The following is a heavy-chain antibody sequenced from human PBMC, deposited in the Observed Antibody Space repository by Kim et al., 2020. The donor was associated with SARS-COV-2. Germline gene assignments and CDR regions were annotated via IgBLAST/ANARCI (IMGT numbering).Heavy chain of an antibody. V-gene: IGHV1-2*02. CDR1: GYTFTGYY. CDR3: ARSTYYYDSSGYYYGGSNWFDP. Sequence: ASVKVSCKASGYTFTGYYMHWVRQAPGQGLEWMGWINPNSGGTNYAQKFQGRVTMTRDTSISTAYMELSRLRSDDTAVYYCARSTYYYDSSGYYYGGSNWFDPWGQGTLVTVSS. CDR2: INPNSGGT. J-gene: IGHJ5*02. D-gene: IGHD3-22*01.